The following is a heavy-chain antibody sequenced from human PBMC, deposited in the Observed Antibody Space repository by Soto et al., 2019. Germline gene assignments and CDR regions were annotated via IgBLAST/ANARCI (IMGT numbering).Heavy chain of an antibody. CDR2: ISGSGGSP. J-gene: IGHJ3*02. V-gene: IGHV3-23*01. CDR3: AKDLSYSSSSDAFDI. D-gene: IGHD6-6*01. CDR1: GFTFSSYA. Sequence: GGSLRLSCAASGFTFSSYAMSWVRQAQGKGLEWVSAISGSGGSPYYADSGKGRFTISRDNSKNTLYLQMNSLRAEDTAVYYCAKDLSYSSSSDAFDIWGQGTMVTVSS.